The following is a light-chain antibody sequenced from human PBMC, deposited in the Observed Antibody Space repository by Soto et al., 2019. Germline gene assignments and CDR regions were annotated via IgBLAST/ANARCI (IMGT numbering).Light chain of an antibody. CDR2: DNS. CDR1: SSNIGAGYD. Sequence: QSVLTQPPSVSGAPGQRVTISCTGSSSNIGAGYDVHWYQQLPGTAPKLLIYDNSNRPSGVPDRFSGSKSGTSASLAITGLQAEDEADYYCQSYASSLSGPVVFGGGTKVTVL. J-gene: IGLJ2*01. V-gene: IGLV1-40*01. CDR3: QSYASSLSGPVV.